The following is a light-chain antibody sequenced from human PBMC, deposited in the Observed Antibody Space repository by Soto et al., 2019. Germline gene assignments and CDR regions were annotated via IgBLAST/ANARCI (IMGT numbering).Light chain of an antibody. V-gene: IGLV2-8*01. J-gene: IGLJ2*01. Sequence: QSALTQPPSAYGSPGQSVTISCTGTPSDVGGSNSVSWYQQHPGKAPNLMIYDVNKRPSGVPDRFSGSKSGNTASLTVSGLQAADEADYFCSSYAPRDVVFGGGTKLTVL. CDR2: DVN. CDR1: PSDVGGSNS. CDR3: SSYAPRDVV.